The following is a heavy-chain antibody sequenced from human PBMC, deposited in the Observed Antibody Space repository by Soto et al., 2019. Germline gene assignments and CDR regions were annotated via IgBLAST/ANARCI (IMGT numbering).Heavy chain of an antibody. Sequence: EVQLSESGGGLVQPGGSLRLSCAASGFTFSNYAMSWVRQAPGKGLEWVSGISKNGGNKWYADTAKGRFTISRDNSKNTLFLQMISLRPDDTAVYYCAQRGGNDYWGGFDYWGPGTLVTVSS. CDR2: ISKNGGNK. V-gene: IGHV3-23*01. J-gene: IGHJ4*02. D-gene: IGHD7-27*01. CDR1: GFTFSNYA. CDR3: AQRGGNDYWGGFDY.